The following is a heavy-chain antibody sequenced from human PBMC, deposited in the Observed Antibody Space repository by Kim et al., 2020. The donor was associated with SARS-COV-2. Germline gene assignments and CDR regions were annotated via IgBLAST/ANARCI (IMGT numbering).Heavy chain of an antibody. CDR2: VSYSGSP. Sequence: SETLSLTCTVSGGSISPYHWTWIRQPPGKGLEWIGYVSYSGSPNYNPSLQSRVTISIDTSRNQFSLKLSSVTAADTAVYYCARHGDVFGSGWFDPWGQGTLAT. CDR1: GGSISPYH. J-gene: IGHJ5*02. V-gene: IGHV4-59*08. D-gene: IGHD3-10*01. CDR3: ARHGDVFGSGWFDP.